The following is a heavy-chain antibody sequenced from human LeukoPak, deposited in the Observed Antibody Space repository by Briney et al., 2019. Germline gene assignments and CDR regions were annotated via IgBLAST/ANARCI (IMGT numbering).Heavy chain of an antibody. CDR1: GFTFGAYW. Sequence: PGGSLRLSCAASGFTFGAYWMSWFRQAPGKGPEWVASKKDDGSAQFYVDSLEGRFTISRDNAKNTLYLQMDTMRVEDTAVYYCARHIVGEQNFDYWSQGTLVTVSS. D-gene: IGHD3-16*02. V-gene: IGHV3-7*01. CDR2: KKDDGSAQ. J-gene: IGHJ4*02. CDR3: ARHIVGEQNFDY.